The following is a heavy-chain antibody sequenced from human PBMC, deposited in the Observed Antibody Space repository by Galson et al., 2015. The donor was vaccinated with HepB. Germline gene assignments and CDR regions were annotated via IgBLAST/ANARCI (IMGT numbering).Heavy chain of an antibody. D-gene: IGHD2-2*03. CDR3: ARVLDIVVVPAAKGQPYDAFDI. J-gene: IGHJ3*02. CDR1: GFTFSSYG. Sequence: SLRLSCAASGFTFSSYGMHWVRQAPGKGLEWVSSISSSSSYIYYADSVKGRFTISRDNAKNSLYLQMNSLRAEDTAVYYCARVLDIVVVPAAKGQPYDAFDIWGQGTMVTVSS. V-gene: IGHV3-21*01. CDR2: ISSSSSYI.